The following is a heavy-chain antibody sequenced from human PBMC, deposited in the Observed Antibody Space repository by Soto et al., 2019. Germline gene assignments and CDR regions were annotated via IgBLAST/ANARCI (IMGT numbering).Heavy chain of an antibody. CDR2: IYYSGST. D-gene: IGHD3-22*01. V-gene: IGHV4-59*01. J-gene: IGHJ4*02. CDR3: ARGATYYYDSSGYQYTYYFDY. CDR1: GGSISSYY. Sequence: KPSETLSLTCTVSGGSISSYYWSWIRQPPGKGLEWIGYIYYSGSTNYNPSLKSRVTISVDTSKNQFSLKLSSVTAADTAVYYCARGATYYYDSSGYQYTYYFDYWGQGTLVTVSS.